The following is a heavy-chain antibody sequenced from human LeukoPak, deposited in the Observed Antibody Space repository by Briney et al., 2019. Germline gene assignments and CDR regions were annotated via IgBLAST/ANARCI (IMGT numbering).Heavy chain of an antibody. CDR2: ISAYNGNT. D-gene: IGHD6-6*01. Sequence: GASVKVSCKASGYTFTSYGISWVRQAPGQGLEWMGWISAYNGNTNYAQKLQGRVTMTTDTSTSTAYMDLRSLKSDDTAVYYCARDSGGWQLGNDAFDIWGQGTMVTVSS. J-gene: IGHJ3*02. V-gene: IGHV1-18*01. CDR3: ARDSGGWQLGNDAFDI. CDR1: GYTFTSYG.